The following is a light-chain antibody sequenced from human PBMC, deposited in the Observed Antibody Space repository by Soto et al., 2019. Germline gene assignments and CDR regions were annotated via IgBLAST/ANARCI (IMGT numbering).Light chain of an antibody. J-gene: IGKJ4*01. CDR3: QQYNNWPPLT. Sequence: EIVMTQSPATLPVSPGERATLSGRASQSVSSNLAWYQQKPGQAPRLLIYGAFTRATGIPARFSGSGSGTEFTLTISSLQSEDFAVYYCQQYNNWPPLTFGGGTKVEIK. CDR2: GAF. CDR1: QSVSSN. V-gene: IGKV3-15*01.